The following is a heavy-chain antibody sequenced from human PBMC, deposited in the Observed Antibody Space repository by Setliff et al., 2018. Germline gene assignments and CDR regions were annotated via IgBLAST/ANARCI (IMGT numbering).Heavy chain of an antibody. D-gene: IGHD3-10*01. CDR2: ISSSGSTI. Sequence: PGGSLRLSCAASGFSFSYFYMSWVRQAPGKGLEWVSYISSSGSTIYYADSVKGRFTISRDNAKNSLYLQMNSLRAEDTAVYYCAREGSSYIPPHFDYWGLGTLVTVSS. CDR1: GFSFSYFY. CDR3: AREGSSYIPPHFDY. V-gene: IGHV3-11*04. J-gene: IGHJ4*02.